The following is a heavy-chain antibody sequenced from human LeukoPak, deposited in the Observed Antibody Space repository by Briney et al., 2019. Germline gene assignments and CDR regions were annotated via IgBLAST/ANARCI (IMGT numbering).Heavy chain of an antibody. V-gene: IGHV4-34*01. J-gene: IGHJ4*02. Sequence: SETLSLTCAVSGEPFSGYYWTWIRQSPGKGLEWIGQINRDGRTKYKPSLKSRVTISVDTSKNQFSLKLSSVTAADTAVYYCARVGSGYGCDYWGQGTLVTVSS. CDR2: INRDGRT. D-gene: IGHD4-17*01. CDR3: ARVGSGYGCDY. CDR1: GEPFSGYY.